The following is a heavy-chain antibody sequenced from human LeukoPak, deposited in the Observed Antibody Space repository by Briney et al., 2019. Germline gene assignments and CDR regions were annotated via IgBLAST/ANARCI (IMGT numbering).Heavy chain of an antibody. CDR2: INPSCGSA. V-gene: IGHV1-46*01. J-gene: IGHJ5*02. CDR3: ARVMYSYHSGSYYSGWLDP. CDR1: GYTFTTYS. Sequence: ASVKVSCKASGYTFTTYSLHWVRQAPGQGLEWMGIINPSCGSATYAQKFQGRVTMTRDTSTSTVYMELSSLRFEDTAVYYCARVMYSYHSGSYYSGWLDPWGKRTLVTVSS. D-gene: IGHD3-10*01.